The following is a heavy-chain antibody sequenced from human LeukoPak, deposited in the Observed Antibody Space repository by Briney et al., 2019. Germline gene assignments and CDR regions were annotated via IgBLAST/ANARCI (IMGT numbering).Heavy chain of an antibody. D-gene: IGHD3-3*01. CDR3: ARDQVITYYDFWSGPGPFDY. V-gene: IGHV3-30-3*01. CDR1: GFTFSSYA. CDR2: ISYDGSNK. Sequence: GGSLRLSCAASGFTFSSYAMHWVRQAPGKGLEWVAVISYDGSNKYYADSVEGRFTISRDNSKNTLYLQMNSLRAEDTAVYYCARDQVITYYDFWSGPGPFDYWGQGTLVTVSS. J-gene: IGHJ4*02.